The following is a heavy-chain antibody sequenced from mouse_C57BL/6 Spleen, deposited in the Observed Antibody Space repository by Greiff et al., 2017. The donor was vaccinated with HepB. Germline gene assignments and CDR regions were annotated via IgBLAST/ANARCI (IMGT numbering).Heavy chain of an antibody. CDR2: INPYNGGT. V-gene: IGHV1-19*01. CDR3: ARGDWYYGTSLGAMDY. D-gene: IGHD1-1*01. CDR1: GYTFTDYY. Sequence: EVQLQQSGPVLVKPGASVKMSCKASGYTFTDYYMNWVKQSHGKSLEWIGVINPYNGGTSYNQKFKGKATLTVDKSSSTAYMELNSLTSEDSAVYYCARGDWYYGTSLGAMDYWGQGTSVTVSS. J-gene: IGHJ4*01.